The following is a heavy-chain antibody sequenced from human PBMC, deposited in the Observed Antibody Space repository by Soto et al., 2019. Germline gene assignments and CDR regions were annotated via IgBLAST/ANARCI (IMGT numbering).Heavy chain of an antibody. CDR2: ISAYNGNT. J-gene: IGHJ4*02. CDR1: GYTFTSYG. V-gene: IGHV1-18*04. D-gene: IGHD5-12*01. CDR3: ARDRWLRREGPGPFDY. Sequence: QVQLVQSGAEVKKPGASVKVSCKASGYTFTSYGISWVRQAPGQGLEWMGWISAYNGNTNYAQKLQGRVTMTTDTSTSTAHMELRSLRSDDTAVYYCARDRWLRREGPGPFDYWGQGTLVTVSS.